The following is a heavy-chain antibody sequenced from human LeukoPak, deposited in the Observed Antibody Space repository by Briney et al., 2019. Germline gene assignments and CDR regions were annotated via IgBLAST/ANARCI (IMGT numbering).Heavy chain of an antibody. D-gene: IGHD6-6*01. Sequence: SETLSLTCTVSGGSISNISYYWGWIRQTPGKGLEWIGSIYYSGGTNYNPSLKSRLTISVDTSKNHFSLKLSSVTAADTAVYYCARHEYSSSFWFDPWGQGTQVTVSS. J-gene: IGHJ5*02. CDR3: ARHEYSSSFWFDP. V-gene: IGHV4-39*01. CDR1: GGSISNISYY. CDR2: IYYSGGT.